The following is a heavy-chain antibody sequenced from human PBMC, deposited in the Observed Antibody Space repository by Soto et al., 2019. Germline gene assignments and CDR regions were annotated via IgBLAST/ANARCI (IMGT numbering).Heavy chain of an antibody. CDR1: GYDFKSYG. Sequence: ASVKVSCKTSGYDFKSYGVTWVRQAPGQGLEWLGWISPYSGKTNYAQTVQGRITMTTDSSTSTAYMELRSLTSDDTALYYCARDVSAGGSSYFDHWGQGALVTVSS. D-gene: IGHD2-8*02. V-gene: IGHV1-18*01. CDR2: ISPYSGKT. J-gene: IGHJ4*02. CDR3: ARDVSAGGSSYFDH.